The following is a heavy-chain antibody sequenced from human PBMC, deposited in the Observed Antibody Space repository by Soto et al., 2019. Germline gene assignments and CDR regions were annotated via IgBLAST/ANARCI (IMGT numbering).Heavy chain of an antibody. CDR3: ARRGGYDNYYYYYMDV. D-gene: IGHD5-12*01. CDR1: GGSISSSSYY. V-gene: IGHV4-39*01. J-gene: IGHJ6*03. CDR2: IYYSGST. Sequence: SETLSLTCTVSGGSISSSSYYWGWIRQPPGKGLEWIGSIYYSGSTYYNPSLKSRVTISVDTSKNQFSLKLSSVTAADTAVYYCARRGGYDNYYYYYMDVWGKGTTVTVSS.